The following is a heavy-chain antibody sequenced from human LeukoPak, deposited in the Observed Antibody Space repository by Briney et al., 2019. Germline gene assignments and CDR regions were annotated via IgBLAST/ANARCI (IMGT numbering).Heavy chain of an antibody. V-gene: IGHV4-59*08. Sequence: SETLSLTCTVSGGFISSYYWSWIRQPPGKGLEWIGYISYSGSPKYNPSLKGRVAMSVDTSRGQFSLKLNSVTAADTAVYYCAGLETSGYLGYWGQGTLVTVSS. CDR1: GGFISSYY. J-gene: IGHJ4*02. CDR2: ISYSGSP. D-gene: IGHD1-1*01. CDR3: AGLETSGYLGY.